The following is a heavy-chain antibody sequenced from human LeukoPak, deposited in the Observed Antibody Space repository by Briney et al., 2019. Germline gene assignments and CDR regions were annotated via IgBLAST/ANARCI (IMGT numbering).Heavy chain of an antibody. D-gene: IGHD1-26*01. CDR3: ARDTVGVTDY. CDR2: IKPDGSEK. CDR1: GFTFSNYW. V-gene: IGHV3-7*01. J-gene: IGHJ4*02. Sequence: PGGSLRLSCAASGFTFSNYWMSWVRQAPGKGLEWVTNIKPDGSEKYYVDSVKGRFTISRDNAKNSLYLQMNSLRAEDTALYYCARDTVGVTDYWGQGTLVTVSS.